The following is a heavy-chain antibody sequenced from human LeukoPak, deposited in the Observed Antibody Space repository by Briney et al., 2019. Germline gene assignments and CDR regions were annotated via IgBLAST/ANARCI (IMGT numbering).Heavy chain of an antibody. CDR1: GFTFSSYT. Sequence: NPGGSLTLSCAASGFTFSSYTLNWVRQAPAKGLEWVGRVQSKTDGGTTDYAAPVKGRFTIPRDDSKNTLYLIMNSLKTEDTAVYYCTTDIVVVVGATSNASDIWGQGTMVTVSS. D-gene: IGHD2-15*01. CDR3: TTDIVVVVGATSNASDI. CDR2: VQSKTDGGTT. V-gene: IGHV3-15*01. J-gene: IGHJ3*02.